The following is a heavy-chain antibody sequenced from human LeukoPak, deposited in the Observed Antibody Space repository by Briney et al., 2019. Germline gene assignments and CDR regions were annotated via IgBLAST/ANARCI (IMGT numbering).Heavy chain of an antibody. CDR2: ISGSGGST. D-gene: IGHD2-2*01. CDR3: AKAIVVVPAGPVDY. V-gene: IGHV3-23*01. J-gene: IGHJ4*02. CDR1: GFTFSSYA. Sequence: PGGSLRLSCAASGFTFSSYAMSWVRQAPGKGLEWVSAISGSGGSTYYADSVKGRFTISRDNSKNTLYLQMNSLRAEDTAVYYCAKAIVVVPAGPVDYWGQGTLVTVSS.